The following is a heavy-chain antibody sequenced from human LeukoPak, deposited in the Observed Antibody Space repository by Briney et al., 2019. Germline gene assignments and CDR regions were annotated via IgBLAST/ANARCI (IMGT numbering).Heavy chain of an antibody. CDR1: GGIFSSYA. Sequence: ASVKVSCKASGGIFSSYAISWVRQAPGQGLEWMGRIIPILGIANYAQKFQGRVTITADKSTSTAYMELSSLRSEDTAVYYCARGDSSSWSDAFDIWGQGTMVTVSS. CDR2: IIPILGIA. CDR3: ARGDSSSWSDAFDI. D-gene: IGHD6-13*01. J-gene: IGHJ3*02. V-gene: IGHV1-69*04.